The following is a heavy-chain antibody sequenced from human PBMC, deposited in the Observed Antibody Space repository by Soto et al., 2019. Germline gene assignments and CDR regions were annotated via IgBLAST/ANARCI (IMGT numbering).Heavy chain of an antibody. J-gene: IGHJ4*02. CDR3: ARGQYSSSWRAGNFDY. CDR1: GGSMRTYY. CDR2: IYHSGIT. D-gene: IGHD6-13*01. Sequence: SETLSLTCTVSGGSMRTYYWSWIRQAPGKGLEWIGYIYHSGITNYNPSLKSRVTISVDTSRNEFSLKLSSVTAADTAVYYCARGQYSSSWRAGNFDYWGQGTLVTVSS. V-gene: IGHV4-59*01.